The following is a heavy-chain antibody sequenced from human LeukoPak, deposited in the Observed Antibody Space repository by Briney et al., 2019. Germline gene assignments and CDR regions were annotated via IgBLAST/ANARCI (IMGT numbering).Heavy chain of an antibody. V-gene: IGHV4-59*08. J-gene: IGHJ5*02. CDR3: ARWATVTTSAFWFDP. Sequence: SETLSLTCTVSGGSISSYYWSWIRQPPGKGLEWIGYIYHSGSTNYNPSLKSRVTISVDTSKNQFSLKLSSVTAADTAVYYCARWATVTTSAFWFDPWGQGTLVTVSS. CDR2: IYHSGST. D-gene: IGHD4-17*01. CDR1: GGSISSYY.